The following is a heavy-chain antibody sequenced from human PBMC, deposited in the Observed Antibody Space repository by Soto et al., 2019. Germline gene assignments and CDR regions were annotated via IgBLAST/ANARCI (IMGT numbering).Heavy chain of an antibody. J-gene: IGHJ4*02. V-gene: IGHV1-46*01. CDR3: ASSTYYYDSSGYYPS. CDR1: GYTFTIYY. CDR2: INPSGGST. D-gene: IGHD3-22*01. Sequence: GASVKVSCKASGYTFTIYYMHCVLQSPLQGLEWMGIINPSGGSTSYAQKFQGRVTMTRDTSTSTVYMELSSLRSEDTAVYYCASSTYYYDSSGYYPSWGQGTLVTVSS.